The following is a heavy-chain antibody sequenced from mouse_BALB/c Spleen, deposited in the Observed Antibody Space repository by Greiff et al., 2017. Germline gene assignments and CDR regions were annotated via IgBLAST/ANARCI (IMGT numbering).Heavy chain of an antibody. CDR2: IDPETGGT. J-gene: IGHJ2*01. Sequence: QVQLKESGAELVRPGASVTLSCKASGYTFTDYEMHWVKQTPVHGLEWIGAIDPETGGTAYNQKFKGKATLTADKSSSTAYMELRSLTSEDSAVYYCTRGPYGSSPHYFDYWGQGTTLTVSS. CDR3: TRGPYGSSPHYFDY. V-gene: IGHV1-15*01. CDR1: GYTFTDYE. D-gene: IGHD1-1*01.